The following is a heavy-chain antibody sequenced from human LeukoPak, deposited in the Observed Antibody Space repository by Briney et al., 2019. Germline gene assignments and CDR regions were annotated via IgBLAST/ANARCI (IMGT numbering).Heavy chain of an antibody. CDR2: ISRSSTSI. CDR3: ARDDTAVAGTELDY. Sequence: GGSLRLSCAASGFTFSSYWMSWVRQAPGKGLEWVSYISRSSTSIYYTDSVKGRFTISRDNAKNSLYLQMNSLRAEDTAVYYCARDDTAVAGTELDYWGQGTLVTVSS. CDR1: GFTFSSYW. V-gene: IGHV3-21*01. D-gene: IGHD6-19*01. J-gene: IGHJ4*02.